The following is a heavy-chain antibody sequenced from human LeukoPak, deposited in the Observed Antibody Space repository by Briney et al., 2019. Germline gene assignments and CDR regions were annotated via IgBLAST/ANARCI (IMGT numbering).Heavy chain of an antibody. J-gene: IGHJ4*02. CDR1: GFTFDIYG. CDR3: TTGDSSSPL. CDR2: VKSKADGGTT. V-gene: IGHV3-15*01. Sequence: GGSLRLSCAASGFTFDIYGMSWVRQAPGMGLEWVGRVKSKADGGTTEYAAPVKGRFTISRDDSKNTLYLQMNSLKTEDAAVYYCTTGDSSSPLWGQGTLVTVSS. D-gene: IGHD3-22*01.